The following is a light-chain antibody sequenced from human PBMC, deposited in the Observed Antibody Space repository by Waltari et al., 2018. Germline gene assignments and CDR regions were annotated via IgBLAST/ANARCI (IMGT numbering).Light chain of an antibody. CDR3: LQRSNWPYS. CDR2: GAS. Sequence: EIVMTQSPATLSLSPGERATLSCRASQSVSSSLAWYQQKPGQAPRLLIYGASSRATVIPDRFSGSGSGTDFTLTISSLEPEDVAVYYCLQRSNWPYSFGQGTKVEIK. J-gene: IGKJ2*03. V-gene: IGKV3-15*01. CDR1: QSVSSS.